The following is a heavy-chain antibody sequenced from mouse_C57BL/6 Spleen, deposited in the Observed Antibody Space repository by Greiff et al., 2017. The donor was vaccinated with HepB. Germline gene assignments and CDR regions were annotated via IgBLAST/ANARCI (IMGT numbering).Heavy chain of an antibody. CDR2: IYPGSGST. Sequence: QVQLQQPGAELVKPGASVKMSCKASGYTFTSYWITWVKQRPGQGLEWIGDIYPGSGSTNYNEKFKSKATLTVDTSSSTAYMQLSSLTSEDSAVYYCARSPIYYDYDAAWFAYWGQGTLVTVSA. CDR1: GYTFTSYW. CDR3: ARSPIYYDYDAAWFAY. V-gene: IGHV1-55*01. D-gene: IGHD2-4*01. J-gene: IGHJ3*01.